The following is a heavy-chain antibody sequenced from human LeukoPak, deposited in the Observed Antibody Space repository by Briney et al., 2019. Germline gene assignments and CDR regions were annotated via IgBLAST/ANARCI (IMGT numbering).Heavy chain of an antibody. D-gene: IGHD6-25*01. J-gene: IGHJ3*02. CDR1: GFTFSSYA. Sequence: GGSLRLSCAASGFTFSSYAMHWVRQAPGKGLEWVAVISYDGSNKYYADSVKGRFTISRDNSKNTLYLQMNSLRAEDTAVYYCARRLSPYFLGGAFDIWGQGTMVTVSS. V-gene: IGHV3-30*04. CDR3: ARRLSPYFLGGAFDI. CDR2: ISYDGSNK.